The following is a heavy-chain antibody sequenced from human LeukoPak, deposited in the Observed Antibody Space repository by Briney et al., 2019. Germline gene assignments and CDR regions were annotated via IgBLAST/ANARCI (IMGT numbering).Heavy chain of an antibody. CDR2: IFSGAST. J-gene: IGHJ3*02. D-gene: IGHD6-19*01. Sequence: GGSLRLSCVASGLTVSSNDMSWVRQAPGKGPEWVSSIFSGASTYYADSVKGRFTISRDISKNTIYLQMNSLRAEDTAVYHCARVGYSSGLGGAFDIWGQGTMVTVSS. CDR1: GLTVSSND. CDR3: ARVGYSSGLGGAFDI. V-gene: IGHV3-66*01.